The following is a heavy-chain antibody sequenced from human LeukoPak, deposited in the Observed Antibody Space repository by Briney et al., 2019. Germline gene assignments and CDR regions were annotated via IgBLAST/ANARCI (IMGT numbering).Heavy chain of an antibody. J-gene: IGHJ6*02. V-gene: IGHV3-7*04. CDR1: GFTFSSYW. CDR2: IKHDGSEE. CDR3: ARDRLDGGYNLDYYYGMDV. D-gene: IGHD5-24*01. Sequence: GGSLRLSCAASGFTFSSYWISWVRQAPGEGLEGVGNIKHDGSEEYYVGSAKGRFTISRDNAKNSLYLQMNSLRAEDTAVYYCARDRLDGGYNLDYYYGMDVWGQGTTVTVSS.